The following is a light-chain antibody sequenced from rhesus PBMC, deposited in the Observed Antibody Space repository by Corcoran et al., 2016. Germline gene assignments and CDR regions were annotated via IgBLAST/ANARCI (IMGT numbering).Light chain of an antibody. CDR3: PPYYGNPYS. CDR2: AAS. CDR1: QNIYSN. V-gene: IGKV1S12*01. J-gene: IGKJ2*01. Sequence: DIQMTQSPSALSASVGDRVTISCRASQNIYSNLAWYQQKPGKAPKLLIYAASSLQTGIPYRFSGSGSGTDFTLTISNLQPEDSAGYYCPPYYGNPYSFGQGTKVEIK.